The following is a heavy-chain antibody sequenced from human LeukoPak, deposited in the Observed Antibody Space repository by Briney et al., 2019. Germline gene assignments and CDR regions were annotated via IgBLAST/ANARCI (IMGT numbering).Heavy chain of an antibody. CDR1: GFTLTSYE. Sequence: GGSPRLSSAASGFTLTSYEMNTVRQAPGKGLERGSYISSSGTTIYYADSVKGRFTISRDNAKNSLYLQMNSLRAEDTAVYYCARRYCSSTSCLIDYWGQGTLVTVSS. CDR3: ARRYCSSTSCLIDY. J-gene: IGHJ4*02. V-gene: IGHV3-48*03. D-gene: IGHD2-2*01. CDR2: ISSSGTTI.